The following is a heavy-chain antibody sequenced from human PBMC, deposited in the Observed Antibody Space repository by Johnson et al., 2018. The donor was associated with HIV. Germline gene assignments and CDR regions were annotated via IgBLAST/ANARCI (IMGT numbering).Heavy chain of an antibody. CDR1: GFIFSSYG. CDR3: AKDIGAGAAPMYAFDI. J-gene: IGHJ3*02. D-gene: IGHD5-12*01. V-gene: IGHV3-30*02. Sequence: QVQLVESGGGVVQRGGSLRLACAASGFIFSSYGMHWVRQAPGKGLEWVAFIRFDGSNKFYADSVKGRFTISRDNAKNSLYLQMNSLRAEDTALYYCAKDIGAGAAPMYAFDIWGQGTMVTVSS. CDR2: IRFDGSNK.